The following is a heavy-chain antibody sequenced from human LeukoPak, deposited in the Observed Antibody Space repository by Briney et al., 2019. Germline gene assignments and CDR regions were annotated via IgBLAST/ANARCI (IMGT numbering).Heavy chain of an antibody. D-gene: IGHD2-2*01. CDR1: GYTFTRDF. Sequence: SCKASGYTFTRDFMHWVRQAPGKGLEWVAVISYDGSNKYYADSVKGRFTISRDNSKNTLYLQMNSLRAEDTAVYYCAKAPGIVVVPAAHLDYWGQGTLVTVSS. CDR2: ISYDGSNK. V-gene: IGHV3-30-3*02. CDR3: AKAPGIVVVPAAHLDY. J-gene: IGHJ4*02.